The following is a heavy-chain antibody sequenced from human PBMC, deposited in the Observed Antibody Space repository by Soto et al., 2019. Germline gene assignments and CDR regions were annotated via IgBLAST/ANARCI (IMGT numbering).Heavy chain of an antibody. CDR2: MNPNTGGA. Sequence: ASVKVSCKASGYNFNGYYIHWVRQAPGQGLEWMGWMNPNTGGANYARKFQGKVIMTTDTSISTAYLELRSLTSDDTAVYYCAKVISTIGSKQWLAQTKHQALDYWGQGTLVTVSS. V-gene: IGHV1-2*02. D-gene: IGHD6-19*01. CDR3: AKVISTIGSKQWLAQTKHQALDY. J-gene: IGHJ4*02. CDR1: GYNFNGYY.